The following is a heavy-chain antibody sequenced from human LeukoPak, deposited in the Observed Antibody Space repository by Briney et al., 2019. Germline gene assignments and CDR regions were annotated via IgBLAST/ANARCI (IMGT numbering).Heavy chain of an antibody. Sequence: ASVKVSCKTSGYTFTTYAIHWVRQAPGQRLEWMGWINAGNGNTKYSQKFQGRVTVTRDTSASTAYMDLSSLRSEDTAVYYCARGSSGYPRYFDYWGQGTLVTVSS. V-gene: IGHV1-3*01. J-gene: IGHJ4*02. CDR2: INAGNGNT. CDR1: GYTFTTYA. D-gene: IGHD3-22*01. CDR3: ARGSSGYPRYFDY.